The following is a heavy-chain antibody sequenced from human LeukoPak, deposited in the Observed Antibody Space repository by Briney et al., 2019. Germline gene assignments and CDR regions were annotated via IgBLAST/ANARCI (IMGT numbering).Heavy chain of an antibody. CDR3: ARHFRDGYYDSSGYYSPYYFDY. D-gene: IGHD3-22*01. CDR1: GYSFTSYW. V-gene: IGHV5-51*01. Sequence: GESLKISCKGSGYSFTSYWMGGVRQLPGKGLEWMGIIYPGDSDTRYSPSFQGRVTISADKSISTAYLQWSSLKASDTAMYYCARHFRDGYYDSSGYYSPYYFDYWGQGTLVTVSS. CDR2: IYPGDSDT. J-gene: IGHJ4*02.